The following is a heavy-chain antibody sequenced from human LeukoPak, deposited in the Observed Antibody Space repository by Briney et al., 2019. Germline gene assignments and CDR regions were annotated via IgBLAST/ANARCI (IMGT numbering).Heavy chain of an antibody. D-gene: IGHD3-10*02. CDR3: AELGITMIGGV. J-gene: IGHJ6*04. V-gene: IGHV3-74*01. Sequence: GGSLRLSCAASGFTFSSYWMHWVRQAPGKGLVWVSRIKGDGSSTSYADSVKGRFTISRDNAKNTLYLQMNSLRAEDTAVYYCAELGITMIGGVWGKGTTVTVSS. CDR2: IKGDGSST. CDR1: GFTFSSYW.